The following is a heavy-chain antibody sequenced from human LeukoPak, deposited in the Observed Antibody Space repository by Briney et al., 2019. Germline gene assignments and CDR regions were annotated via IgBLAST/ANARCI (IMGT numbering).Heavy chain of an antibody. Sequence: GGSLRLSCAASGFTFTSYSMSWVRQAPGKGLEWVSGTSDRGDYTYYADSVKGRFTISRDNAKNSLYLQMNSLRAEDTAVYYCARDPIFGVVTYLDYWGQGTLVTVSS. CDR1: GFTFTSYS. J-gene: IGHJ4*02. CDR3: ARDPIFGVVTYLDY. D-gene: IGHD3-3*01. CDR2: TSDRGDYT. V-gene: IGHV3-23*01.